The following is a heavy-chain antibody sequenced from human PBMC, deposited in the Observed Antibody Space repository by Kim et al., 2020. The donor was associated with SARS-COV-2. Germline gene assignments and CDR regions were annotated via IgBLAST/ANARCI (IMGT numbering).Heavy chain of an antibody. Sequence: GGSLRLSCAASGFTFNNHGFHWVRQAPGKGLEWLSQMSRGGNHISYSDSVKGRFTMSRDESKKTVYLQMNSLRPDDTAVYYCAREVTNLVGTIDNWLDPWGQGTLVIVSS. CDR1: GFTFNNHG. CDR2: MSRGGNHI. V-gene: IGHV3-30*03. D-gene: IGHD5-12*01. J-gene: IGHJ5*02. CDR3: AREVTNLVGTIDNWLDP.